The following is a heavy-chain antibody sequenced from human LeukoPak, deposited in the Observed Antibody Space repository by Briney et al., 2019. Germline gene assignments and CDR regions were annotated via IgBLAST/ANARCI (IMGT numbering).Heavy chain of an antibody. CDR1: GFTFNSYA. CDR3: AKTVGATHHPFDY. CDR2: ISDSGGRI. V-gene: IGHV3-23*01. D-gene: IGHD1-26*01. J-gene: IGHJ4*02. Sequence: GGSLRLSCAASGFTFNSYAMTWVRQAPGKGLEWVSLISDSGGRIYYADSVKGRFTISRDNSKNTLYLQMNSLRAEDTAVYYCAKTVGATHHPFDYWGQGTLVTVSS.